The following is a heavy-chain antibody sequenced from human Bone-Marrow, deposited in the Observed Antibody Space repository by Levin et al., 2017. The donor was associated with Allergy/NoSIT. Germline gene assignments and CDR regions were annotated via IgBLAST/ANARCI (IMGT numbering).Heavy chain of an antibody. V-gene: IGHV3-48*01. CDR3: ARDIYYDSSGPDY. J-gene: IGHJ4*02. CDR1: GFTFSSYS. CDR2: ISSSSSTI. Sequence: GESLKISCAASGFTFSSYSMNWVRQAPGKGLEWVSYISSSSSTIYYADSVKGRFTISRDNAKNSLYLQMNSLRAEDTAVYYCARDIYYDSSGPDYWGQGTLVTVSS. D-gene: IGHD3-22*01.